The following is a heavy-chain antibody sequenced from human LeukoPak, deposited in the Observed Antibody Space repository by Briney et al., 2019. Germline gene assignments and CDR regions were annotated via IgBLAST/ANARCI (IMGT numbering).Heavy chain of an antibody. V-gene: IGHV3-74*01. CDR2: INSDGSST. Sequence: GGSLRLSCAASGFTFSSYWMHWVRQAPGKGLVWVSRINSDGSSTSYADSVKGRFTISRDNAKNSLYLQMNSLRAEDTAVYYCARADIYYYDSSGYSPCFDYWGQGTLVTVSS. CDR1: GFTFSSYW. J-gene: IGHJ4*02. CDR3: ARADIYYYDSSGYSPCFDY. D-gene: IGHD3-22*01.